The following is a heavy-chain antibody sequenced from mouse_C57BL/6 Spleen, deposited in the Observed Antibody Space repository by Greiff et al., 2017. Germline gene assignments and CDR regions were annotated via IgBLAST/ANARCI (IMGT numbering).Heavy chain of an antibody. CDR2: IYPGDGET. CDR3: AGLMYSIAC. D-gene: IGHD2-3*01. J-gene: IGHJ2*01. Sequence: QVQLQQSGPELVKPGASVKISCKASGFAFSSSWMNWVKQRPGKGLEWIGRIYPGDGETNYNGKFKGKATLTADTSTSTAYLQLSSLTSEDAAVYFYAGLMYSIACWGQGTTLTVST. CDR1: GFAFSSSW. V-gene: IGHV1-82*01.